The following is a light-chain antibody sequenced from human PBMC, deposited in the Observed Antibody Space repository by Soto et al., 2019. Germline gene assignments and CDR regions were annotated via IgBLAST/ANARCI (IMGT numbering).Light chain of an antibody. V-gene: IGKV3-11*01. CDR3: QQRSNWPRT. J-gene: IGKJ1*01. CDR2: DAS. Sequence: EIALTQSPATVSLSPGERATLSCRASQSVSSYLAWYQVKPGQAPRLLIYDASNRATGIPDRFSGSGSGTDFTLTISSLEPEDFAVYYCQQRSNWPRTFGQGTKVDIK. CDR1: QSVSSY.